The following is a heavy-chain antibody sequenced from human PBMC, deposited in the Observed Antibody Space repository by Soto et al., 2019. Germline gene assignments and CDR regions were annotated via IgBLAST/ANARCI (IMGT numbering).Heavy chain of an antibody. V-gene: IGHV1-3*01. J-gene: IGHJ4*02. D-gene: IGHD3-22*01. CDR2: INAGNGNT. Sequence: ASVKVSCKASGYTFTIYAMHWVRQAPGQRLEWMGWINAGNGNTKYSQKFQGRVTITRDTSAGTAYMELSSLRSEDTAVYYCARSHYYYDSSGYLDYWGQGTLVTVSS. CDR1: GYTFTIYA. CDR3: ARSHYYYDSSGYLDY.